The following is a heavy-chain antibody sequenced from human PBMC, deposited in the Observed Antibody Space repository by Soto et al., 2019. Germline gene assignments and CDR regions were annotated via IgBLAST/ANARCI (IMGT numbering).Heavy chain of an antibody. CDR1: GFTFSSYS. J-gene: IGHJ6*02. Sequence: EVQLVESGGGLVKPGGSLRLSCAASGFTFSSYSMNWVRQAPGKGLEWVSSISSSSSYIYYADSVKGRFTISRDNAKNSLYLQMNSLRAEDTAVYYCARVGITMRVVAHEHGMDVWGQGTTVTVSS. D-gene: IGHD3-22*01. V-gene: IGHV3-21*01. CDR3: ARVGITMRVVAHEHGMDV. CDR2: ISSSSSYI.